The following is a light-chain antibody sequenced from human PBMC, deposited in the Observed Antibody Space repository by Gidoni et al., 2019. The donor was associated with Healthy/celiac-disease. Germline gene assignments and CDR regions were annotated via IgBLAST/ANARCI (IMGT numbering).Light chain of an antibody. CDR3: QAWDSSTVV. V-gene: IGLV3-1*01. J-gene: IGLJ2*01. Sequence: SSELTPPPSMSVSPGQTASITCSGDKLGDKYACWYQQKPGQSPVLVIYQDSKRPSGIPERFSGSNSGNTATLTISGTQAMDEADYYCQAWDSSTVVFGGGTKLTV. CDR1: KLGDKY. CDR2: QDS.